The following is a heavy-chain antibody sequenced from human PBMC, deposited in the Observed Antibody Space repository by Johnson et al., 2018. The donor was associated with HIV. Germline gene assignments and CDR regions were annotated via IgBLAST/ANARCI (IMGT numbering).Heavy chain of an antibody. Sequence: QVQLVESGGGVVQPGRSLRLSCAASGFTFSSYGMHWVRQAPGKGLEWVAMIWYDGSTKFYADSVKGRFTISRDNSKNTLFLQMNSLRAEDTAVYYCARERDAFDIWGQGTMVTVSS. J-gene: IGHJ3*02. CDR3: ARERDAFDI. V-gene: IGHV3-33*01. CDR1: GFTFSSYG. CDR2: IWYDGSTK.